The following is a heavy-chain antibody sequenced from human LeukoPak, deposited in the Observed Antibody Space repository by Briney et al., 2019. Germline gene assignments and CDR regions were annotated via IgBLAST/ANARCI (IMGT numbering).Heavy chain of an antibody. CDR1: GYTFYNYA. D-gene: IGHD4-17*01. J-gene: IGHJ5*02. CDR2: INPHSGKT. V-gene: IGHV1-8*02. Sequence: GASVKVSCKASGYTFYNYAIHWLRQAPGQGLEWMGWINPHSGKTGYAQKFQGRVTMTTDTSASTAYMELSSLRSEDTAVYYCARLSSHYGDYKVDPWGQGTMVTVSS. CDR3: ARLSSHYGDYKVDP.